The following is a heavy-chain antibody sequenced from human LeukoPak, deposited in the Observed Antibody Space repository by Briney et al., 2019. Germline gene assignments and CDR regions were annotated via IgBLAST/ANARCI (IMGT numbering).Heavy chain of an antibody. CDR2: IYYSGST. CDR1: GGSISSGSYY. V-gene: IGHV4-61*01. D-gene: IGHD1-26*01. CDR3: ARLIVGAPSAYYYYMDV. J-gene: IGHJ6*03. Sequence: SQTLSLTCTVSGGSISSGSYYWSWIRQPPGKGLEWIGYIYYSGSTNYNPSLKSRVTISVDTSKNQFSLKLSSVTAADTAVYYCARLIVGAPSAYYYYMDVWGKGTTVTVSS.